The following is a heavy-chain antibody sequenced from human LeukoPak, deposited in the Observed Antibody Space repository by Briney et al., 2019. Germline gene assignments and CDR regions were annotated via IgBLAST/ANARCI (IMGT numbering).Heavy chain of an antibody. Sequence: GASAKVSCKASGYTFTSYGISWVRQAPGQGLEWMGWISAYNGNTNYAQKLQGRVTMTTDTSTSTAYMELRSLRSDNTAVYYCARLRYYYDSSGPAPFDYWGQGTLVTVSS. V-gene: IGHV1-18*01. CDR3: ARLRYYYDSSGPAPFDY. D-gene: IGHD3-22*01. CDR2: ISAYNGNT. CDR1: GYTFTSYG. J-gene: IGHJ4*02.